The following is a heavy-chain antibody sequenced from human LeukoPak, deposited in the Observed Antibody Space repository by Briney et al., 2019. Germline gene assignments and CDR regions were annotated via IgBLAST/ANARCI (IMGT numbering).Heavy chain of an antibody. J-gene: IGHJ5*02. CDR1: GGSISSYY. V-gene: IGHV4-59*08. D-gene: IGHD4-11*01. CDR3: ASLSTGFPNWFDP. CDR2: IYYSGST. Sequence: SETLSLTCTVSGGSISSYYWSWIRQPPGKGLEWIGYIYYSGSTNYNPSLKSRVTISVDTSKNQFSLKLSSVTAADTAVYCCASLSTGFPNWFDPWGQGTLVTVSS.